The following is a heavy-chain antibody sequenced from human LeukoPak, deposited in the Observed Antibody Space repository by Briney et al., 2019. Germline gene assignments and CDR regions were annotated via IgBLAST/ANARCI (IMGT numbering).Heavy chain of an antibody. CDR3: TRDRELSTIFGVAINWFDP. CDR1: GFTFGDYA. CDR2: IRSKAYGGTT. J-gene: IGHJ5*02. V-gene: IGHV3-49*04. D-gene: IGHD3-3*01. Sequence: GGSLRLSCTASGFTFGDYAMSWVSQAPGKGREWVGFIRSKAYGGTTEYAASVKGRFTISRDDSKSIAYLQMNSLKTEDTAVYYCTRDRELSTIFGVAINWFDPWGQGTLVTVSS.